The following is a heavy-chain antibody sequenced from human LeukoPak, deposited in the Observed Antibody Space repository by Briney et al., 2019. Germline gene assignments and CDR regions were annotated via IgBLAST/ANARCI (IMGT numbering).Heavy chain of an antibody. D-gene: IGHD4-17*01. CDR3: ARYAVTKYYFDY. CDR1: GGSISSSSYY. CDR2: IYYSGST. Sequence: KPSETLSLTCTVSGGSISSSSYYWGWIRQPPGKGLEWIGSIYYSGSTNYNPSLKSRVTISVDTSKNQFSLKLSSVTAADTAVYYCARYAVTKYYFDYWGQGTLVTVSS. J-gene: IGHJ4*02. V-gene: IGHV4-39*07.